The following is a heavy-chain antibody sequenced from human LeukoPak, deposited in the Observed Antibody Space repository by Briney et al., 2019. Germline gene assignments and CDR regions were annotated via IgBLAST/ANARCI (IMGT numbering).Heavy chain of an antibody. CDR1: GYTFSGYY. CDR3: ARDYQTEAPDY. V-gene: IGHV1-2*02. Sequence: ASVKVSCKASGYTFSGYYIHWVRQGPGQGLEWMGWINPNSGVTYYAQKFQGRVTMTRDTSISTAYMELSRLSSDDTAVYYCARDYQTEAPDYWGQGTLVTVSS. CDR2: INPNSGVT. J-gene: IGHJ4*02.